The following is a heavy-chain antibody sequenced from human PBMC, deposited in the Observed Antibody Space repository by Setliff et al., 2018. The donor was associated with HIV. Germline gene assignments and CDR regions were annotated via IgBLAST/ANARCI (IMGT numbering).Heavy chain of an antibody. CDR2: LYHAGGS. CDR1: GVSISSHY. Sequence: NPSSPLSLTFNVSGVSISSHYWSWIRPPPGKSLEWIGSLYHAGGSRYNSSLKSRVTISGDTSRNLLSLTVTSVTPADTAVYYCARPVSKNYHGMDVWGPGTTVTVSS. D-gene: IGHD1-7*01. CDR3: ARPVSKNYHGMDV. J-gene: IGHJ6*02. V-gene: IGHV4-59*11.